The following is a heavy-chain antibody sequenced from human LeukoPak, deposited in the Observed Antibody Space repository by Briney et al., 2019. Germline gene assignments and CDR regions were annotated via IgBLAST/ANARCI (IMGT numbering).Heavy chain of an antibody. D-gene: IGHD3-3*02. CDR2: IRYDGSNK. V-gene: IGHV3-30*02. J-gene: IGHJ4*02. Sequence: GGSLRLXCAASGFTFSSYGMHWVRQAPGKGLEWVAFIRYDGSNKYYADSVKGRFTISRDNSKNTLYLQMNSLRAEDTAVYYCAKWAIFGEWNGDYWGQGTLVTVSS. CDR1: GFTFSSYG. CDR3: AKWAIFGEWNGDY.